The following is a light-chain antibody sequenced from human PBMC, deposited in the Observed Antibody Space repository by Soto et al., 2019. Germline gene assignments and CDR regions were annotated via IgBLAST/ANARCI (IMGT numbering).Light chain of an antibody. CDR1: QSVRSRY. V-gene: IGKV3-20*01. CDR2: DAS. J-gene: IGKJ4*01. Sequence: DIVLTQSPGTLSLSPGERATLSCRASQSVRSRYLAWYQQKAGQAPSLLIDDASRRTTGTPGRFSGSGSRTVFTITISRLEPEDFAVYYCQQYGSSVTFGGGTKVEIK. CDR3: QQYGSSVT.